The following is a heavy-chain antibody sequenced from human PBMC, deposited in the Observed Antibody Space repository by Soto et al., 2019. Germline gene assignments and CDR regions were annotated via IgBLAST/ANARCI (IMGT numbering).Heavy chain of an antibody. Sequence: QVQLQESGPGLVKPSETLSLTCTVSGGTISSWYWSWIRQPPGKGLEWIGYIYYSGSTNCNPSLKRRVTISVDTSKNQFSLTLSSVTAADTAVYYCARRYGSAIDYWGQGTLVTVSS. CDR1: GGTISSWY. J-gene: IGHJ4*02. CDR2: IYYSGST. V-gene: IGHV4-59*08. D-gene: IGHD1-26*01. CDR3: ARRYGSAIDY.